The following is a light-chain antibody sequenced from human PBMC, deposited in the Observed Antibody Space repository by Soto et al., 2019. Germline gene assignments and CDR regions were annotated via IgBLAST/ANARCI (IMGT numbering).Light chain of an antibody. CDR3: QHSNNWPPP. V-gene: IGKV3-15*01. J-gene: IGKJ1*01. CDR2: AAS. CDR1: QSIGSN. Sequence: EIVMTQSPATLSVSPGERATLSCRASQSIGSNLAWYQQKPGQAPRLLIYAASARATAIPARFSGSGSGTEFTLTISSLQSEDFAVYYCQHSNNWPPPFGQGTKVEIK.